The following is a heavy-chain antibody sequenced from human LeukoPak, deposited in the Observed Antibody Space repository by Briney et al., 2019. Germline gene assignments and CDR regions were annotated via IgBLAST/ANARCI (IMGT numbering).Heavy chain of an antibody. CDR2: IRYDGSNK. CDR1: GFTFSSYA. CDR3: AKDRARGSTSSLDY. D-gene: IGHD2-2*01. J-gene: IGHJ4*02. Sequence: GGSLRLSCAASGFTFSSYAMSWVRQAPGKGLEWVAFIRYDGSNKHYAASVKGRSTISRDNSKNTLYLQMNSLRAEDTAVYYCAKDRARGSTSSLDYWGQGTLVTVSS. V-gene: IGHV3-30*02.